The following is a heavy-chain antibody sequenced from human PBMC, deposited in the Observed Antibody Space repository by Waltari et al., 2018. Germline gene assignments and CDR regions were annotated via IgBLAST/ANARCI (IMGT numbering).Heavy chain of an antibody. CDR1: GGSITSNRLY. V-gene: IGHV4-39*02. CDR3: ATYIGASIGTAAFDV. J-gene: IGHJ3*01. Sequence: QLQLQESGPGLGKPSETLSLTCNVPGGSITSNRLYWAWIRQPPGQGLEWTATVSYNGATYSIPSLKSRVTVSRDTSKNHLSLKLGSVTAADTAVYYCATYIGASIGTAAFDVWGQGTMVTVSS. D-gene: IGHD5-12*01. CDR2: VSYNGAT.